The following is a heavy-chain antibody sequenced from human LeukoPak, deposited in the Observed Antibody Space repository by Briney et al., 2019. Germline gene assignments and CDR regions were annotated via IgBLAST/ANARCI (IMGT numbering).Heavy chain of an antibody. CDR2: IYYSGST. V-gene: IGHV4-31*03. D-gene: IGHD3-22*01. CDR1: GGSISSGGYY. J-gene: IGHJ4*02. Sequence: PSETLSLTCTVSGGSISSGGYYWRWIRQHPGTGLEWIGYIYYSGSTYYNPSLKSRVTISVDTSKNQFSLKLSSVTAADTAVYYCAREDYYDSSGYYGGVDYWGQGTLVTVSS. CDR3: AREDYYDSSGYYGGVDY.